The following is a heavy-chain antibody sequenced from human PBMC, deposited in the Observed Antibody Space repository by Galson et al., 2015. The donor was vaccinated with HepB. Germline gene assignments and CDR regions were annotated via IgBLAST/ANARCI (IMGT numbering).Heavy chain of an antibody. D-gene: IGHD3-10*01. Sequence: QSGAEVKKPGESLKISCKGSGYSFTSYWIGWVRQMPGKGLEWMGIIYPGDSDTRYSPSFQGQVTISADKSISTAYLQWSSLKASDTAMYHCARFAPSPAFGWFGDQIPRGDWFDPWGQGTLVTVSS. CDR3: ARFAPSPAFGWFGDQIPRGDWFDP. V-gene: IGHV5-51*01. J-gene: IGHJ5*02. CDR1: GYSFTSYW. CDR2: IYPGDSDT.